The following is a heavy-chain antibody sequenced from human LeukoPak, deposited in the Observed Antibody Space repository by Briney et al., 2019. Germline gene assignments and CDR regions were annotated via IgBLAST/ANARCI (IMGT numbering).Heavy chain of an antibody. J-gene: IGHJ6*03. D-gene: IGHD3-10*01. Sequence: PWASVKVSCKASGGTFSSYAISWVRQAPGQGLEWMGGIIPIFGTANYAQKFQGRVTITADESTSTAYMELSSLRSEDTAVYYCARATYYYGSGRDTAGYYYYMDVWGKGTTVTISS. CDR3: ARATYYYGSGRDTAGYYYYMDV. CDR1: GGTFSSYA. V-gene: IGHV1-69*13. CDR2: IIPIFGTA.